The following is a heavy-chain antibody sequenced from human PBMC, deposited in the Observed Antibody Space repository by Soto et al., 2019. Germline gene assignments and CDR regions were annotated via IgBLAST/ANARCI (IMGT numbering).Heavy chain of an antibody. J-gene: IGHJ6*03. CDR2: IIPILGIA. D-gene: IGHD2-2*01. Sequence: QVQLVQSGAEVKKPGSSVKVSCKASGGTFSSYTISWVRQAPGQGLEWMGRIIPILGIANYAQKFQGRVTITADKSTSTAYMERSSLRSEDTAVYYCARDRRTPGPNYYYYYYMDVWGKGTTVTVSS. V-gene: IGHV1-69*08. CDR1: GGTFSSYT. CDR3: ARDRRTPGPNYYYYYYMDV.